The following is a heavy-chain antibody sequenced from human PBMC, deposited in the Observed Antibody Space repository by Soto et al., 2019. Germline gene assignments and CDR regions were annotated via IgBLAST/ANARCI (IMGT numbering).Heavy chain of an antibody. D-gene: IGHD3-16*02. CDR1: GFTFSSYA. Sequence: GGSLRLSCAASGFTFSSYAMSWVRQAPGKGLEWVSAISGSGGSTYYADSVKGRLTISRDNSKNTLYLQMNSLRAEDTAVYYCANLGELSSPFDYWGQGTLVTVSS. V-gene: IGHV3-23*01. J-gene: IGHJ4*02. CDR2: ISGSGGST. CDR3: ANLGELSSPFDY.